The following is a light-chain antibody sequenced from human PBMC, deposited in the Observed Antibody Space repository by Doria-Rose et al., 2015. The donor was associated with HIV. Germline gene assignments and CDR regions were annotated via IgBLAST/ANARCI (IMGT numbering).Light chain of an antibody. J-gene: IGKJ1*01. CDR2: DGS. V-gene: IGKV3-20*01. CDR1: QSFSSTY. Sequence: EIVLTQSPGTLSLSPGEGATLSCRASQSFSSTYLAWYQQKPGQAPSLLIYDGSTRATGIPDRFSASGSGTDFTLTINRLEPEDFALYYCHQYGTSWTFGQGTKVDI. CDR3: HQYGTSWT.